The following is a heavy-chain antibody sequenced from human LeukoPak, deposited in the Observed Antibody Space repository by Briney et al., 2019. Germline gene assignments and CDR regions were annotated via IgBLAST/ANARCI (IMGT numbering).Heavy chain of an antibody. D-gene: IGHD3-22*01. CDR2: IYSGGST. CDR3: ARLRINYYDSSGYFFDY. Sequence: GGSLRLSCAASGFTVSSNYKSWVRQAPGKGLEWVSVIYSGGSTYYADSVKGRFTISRDNSKNTLYLQMNSLRAEDTAVYYCARLRINYYDSSGYFFDYWGQGTLVTVSS. V-gene: IGHV3-53*01. CDR1: GFTVSSNY. J-gene: IGHJ4*02.